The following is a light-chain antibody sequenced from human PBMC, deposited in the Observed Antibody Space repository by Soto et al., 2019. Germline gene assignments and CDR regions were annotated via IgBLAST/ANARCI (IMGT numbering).Light chain of an antibody. J-gene: IGKJ1*01. Sequence: DIQMTQSPSTLSASVGDRVTITCRASQSISSWLAWYQQKPGKAPKLVIYKASSLESGVPSRFSGSGSGKEFTLTISSLQPDDFATYFCQQYNSYWTFGQGTKVEIK. CDR1: QSISSW. CDR2: KAS. V-gene: IGKV1-5*03. CDR3: QQYNSYWT.